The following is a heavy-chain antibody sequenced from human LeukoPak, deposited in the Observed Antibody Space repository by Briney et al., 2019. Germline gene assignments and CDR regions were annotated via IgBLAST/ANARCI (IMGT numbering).Heavy chain of an antibody. D-gene: IGHD4-17*01. V-gene: IGHV4-39*07. CDR2: IYYSGST. CDR1: GGSISSSSYY. J-gene: IGHJ4*02. Sequence: SETLSLTCTVSGGSISSSSYYWGWIRQPPGKGLEWIGSIYYSGSTYYNPSLKSRVTISVDTSKNQFSLKLSSVTAADTAVYYCATSYGDHTYYFDYWGQGTLVTVSS. CDR3: ATSYGDHTYYFDY.